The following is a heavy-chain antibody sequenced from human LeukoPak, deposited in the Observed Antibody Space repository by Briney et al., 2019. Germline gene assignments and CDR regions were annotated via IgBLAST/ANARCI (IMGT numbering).Heavy chain of an antibody. CDR3: ARVIAAADHYYYYMDV. CDR1: GYTFTSYG. J-gene: IGHJ6*03. Sequence: GASVKVSCKASGYTFTSYGISWVRQAPGQGLEWMGWISAYNGNTSYAQKLQGRVTMTTDTSTSTAYMELRSLRSDDTAVYYCARVIAAADHYYYYMDVWGKGTAVTVSS. CDR2: ISAYNGNT. V-gene: IGHV1-18*01. D-gene: IGHD6-13*01.